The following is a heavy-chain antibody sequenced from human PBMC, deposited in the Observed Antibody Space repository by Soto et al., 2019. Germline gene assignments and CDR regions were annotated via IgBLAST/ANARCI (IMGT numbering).Heavy chain of an antibody. J-gene: IGHJ6*02. V-gene: IGHV3-15*01. CDR1: GFGFTNAW. CDR3: CDGMDV. CDR2: IKSKTDGGTT. Sequence: EVQLVESGGGLVKPGGSLRLSCAASGFGFTNAWMSWVRQAPGKGLEWVGRIKSKTDGGTTHYAAPVKDRFTISRDDSKNTLYLQMNSLKTEDTAVYYCCDGMDVSGQGTTVTVSS.